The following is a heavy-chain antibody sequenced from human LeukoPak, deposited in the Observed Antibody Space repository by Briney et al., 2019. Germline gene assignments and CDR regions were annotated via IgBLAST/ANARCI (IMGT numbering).Heavy chain of an antibody. D-gene: IGHD1-26*01. CDR1: GLTFSSYA. CDR3: AKPLYSGSYYKVASFDY. CDR2: ISYDGSNK. V-gene: IGHV3-30*18. Sequence: GGSLRLSCAASGLTFSSYAMHWVRQAPGKGLEWVAVISYDGSNKYYADSVKGRFAISRDNSKNTLYLQMNSLRAEDTAVYYCAKPLYSGSYYKVASFDYWGQGTLVTVSS. J-gene: IGHJ4*02.